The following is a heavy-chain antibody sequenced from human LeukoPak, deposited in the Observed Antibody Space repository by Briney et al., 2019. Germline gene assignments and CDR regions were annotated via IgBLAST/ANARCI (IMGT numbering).Heavy chain of an antibody. J-gene: IGHJ4*02. V-gene: IGHV3-23*01. D-gene: IGHD3-22*01. Sequence: GGSLRLSCAVSGFIFSSYAMYWVRQAPGKGLEWVSGISGSGGSTYYGDSVKGRFTISRDNSKNTLYLQMNSLRAEDTAVYYCAKDDSPGKKWLEVIDYWGQGTLVTVSS. CDR2: ISGSGGST. CDR3: AKDDSPGKKWLEVIDY. CDR1: GFIFSSYA.